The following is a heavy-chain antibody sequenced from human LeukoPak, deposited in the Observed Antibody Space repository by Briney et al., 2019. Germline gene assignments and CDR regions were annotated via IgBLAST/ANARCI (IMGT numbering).Heavy chain of an antibody. D-gene: IGHD3-22*01. CDR3: ARHSSGYSYYFDY. CDR1: GGSISRYY. CDR2: IYYSGST. J-gene: IGHJ4*02. V-gene: IGHV4-59*08. Sequence: SETLSLTFTVSGGSISRYYWSWIRQPPGKGLEWIGYIYYSGSTNYNPSLKSRVTISVDTSKNQFSLKLSSVTAADTAVYYCARHSSGYSYYFDYWGQGTLVTVSS.